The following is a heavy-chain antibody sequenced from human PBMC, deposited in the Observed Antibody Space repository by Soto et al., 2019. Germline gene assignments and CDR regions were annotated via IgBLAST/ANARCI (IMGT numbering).Heavy chain of an antibody. CDR3: ASVVATIRGAFDI. D-gene: IGHD5-12*01. CDR2: IYYSGST. J-gene: IGHJ3*02. V-gene: IGHV4-39*01. Sequence: QLQLQESGPGLVKPSETLSLTCTVSGGSISSSSYYWGWIRQPPGKGLEWIGSIYYSGSTYYNPSLKSRVXXSXAXXKNQFSLKLSAVTAADTAVYYCASVVATIRGAFDIWGQGTMVTVSS. CDR1: GGSISSSSYY.